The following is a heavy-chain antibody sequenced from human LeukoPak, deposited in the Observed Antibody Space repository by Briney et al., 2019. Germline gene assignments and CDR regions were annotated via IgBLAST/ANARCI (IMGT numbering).Heavy chain of an antibody. D-gene: IGHD5-24*01. CDR2: INAGNGNT. J-gene: IGHJ3*02. V-gene: IGHV1-3*01. CDR1: GYTFTSYA. Sequence: PVASVKVSCKASGYTFTSYAMHWLRQAPGQRLEWMGWINAGNGNTKYSQKFQGRVTITRDTSASTAYMELSSLRSEDTAVYYCASRDGYNWGAFDIWGQGTMVTVSS. CDR3: ASRDGYNWGAFDI.